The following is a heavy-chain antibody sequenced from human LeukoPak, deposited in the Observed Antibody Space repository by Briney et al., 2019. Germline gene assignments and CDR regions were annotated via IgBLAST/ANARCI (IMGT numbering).Heavy chain of an antibody. Sequence: ASVTASCTASGYTFTSYDINWVRQATGQGLEWMGWMNPNSGNTGYAQKFQGRVTMTRDTSTSTVYMELSSLRSEDTAVYYCARDPYSSSSLGYYYYYGMDVWGQGTTVTVSS. CDR3: ARDPYSSSSLGYYYYYGMDV. D-gene: IGHD6-6*01. CDR1: GYTFTSYD. V-gene: IGHV1-8*01. J-gene: IGHJ6*02. CDR2: MNPNSGNT.